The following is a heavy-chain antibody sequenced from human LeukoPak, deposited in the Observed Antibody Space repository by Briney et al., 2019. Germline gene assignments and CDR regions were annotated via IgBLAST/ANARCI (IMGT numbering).Heavy chain of an antibody. Sequence: PSQTLSLTCTVSGGSISSGSYYWSWIRQPAGKGLEWIGRIYTSGSTNYNPSLKSRVTISVDTSKNQFSLKLSSVTAADTAVYYCARDLWDYGGNSNRIYWYFDLWGRGTLVTVSS. CDR1: GGSISSGSYY. CDR3: ARDLWDYGGNSNRIYWYFDL. D-gene: IGHD4-23*01. V-gene: IGHV4-61*02. J-gene: IGHJ2*01. CDR2: IYTSGST.